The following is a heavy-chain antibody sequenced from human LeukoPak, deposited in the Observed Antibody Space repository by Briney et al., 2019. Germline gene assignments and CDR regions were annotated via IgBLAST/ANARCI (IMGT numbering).Heavy chain of an antibody. Sequence: RSSETLSLTCTVSGGSINNYYWSWIRQPPGKGLEWIGYIYYSGSTSYNPSLKSRVTISVDTSKNQFSLKLSSVTAADTAVYYCASGDNDPLFDYWGQGTLVTVSS. CDR3: ASGDNDPLFDY. CDR2: IYYSGST. V-gene: IGHV4-59*12. J-gene: IGHJ4*02. CDR1: GGSINNYY. D-gene: IGHD1-1*01.